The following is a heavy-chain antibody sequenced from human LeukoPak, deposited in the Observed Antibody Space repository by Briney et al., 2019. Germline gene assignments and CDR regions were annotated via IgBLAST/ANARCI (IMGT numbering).Heavy chain of an antibody. Sequence: GGPLRLSCPASGFSFSNYWMHWVRQPPGKGLVWAYRINPDGSSTSYADSVKGRFTISRDNAKNSLYLQMNSLRAEDTAVYYCAGTYCSGGSCAGEHFDYWGQGTLVTVSS. CDR2: INPDGSST. V-gene: IGHV3-74*01. J-gene: IGHJ4*02. CDR3: AGTYCSGGSCAGEHFDY. CDR1: GFSFSNYW. D-gene: IGHD2-15*01.